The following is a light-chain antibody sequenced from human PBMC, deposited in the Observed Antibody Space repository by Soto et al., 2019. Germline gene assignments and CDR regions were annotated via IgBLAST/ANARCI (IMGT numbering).Light chain of an antibody. J-gene: IGKJ4*01. V-gene: IGKV3-20*01. Sequence: EIVMTQSPGTLSLYPGEGATLSCRASRSINSNFLAWYKQKPGQAPSLLTYGASSRATDVPDRFSASGSGTDFALTISRLEPEDVAVYYCQQYISSPLTFGGGTKVEI. CDR3: QQYISSPLT. CDR1: RSINSNF. CDR2: GAS.